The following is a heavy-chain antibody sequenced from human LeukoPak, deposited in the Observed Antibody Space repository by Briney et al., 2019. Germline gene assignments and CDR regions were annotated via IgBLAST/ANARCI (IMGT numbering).Heavy chain of an antibody. D-gene: IGHD1-1*01. Sequence: ASVKVSCKVSGYTLTELSMHWVRQAPGKGLEWMGGFDPEDGETIYAQKFQGRVTMTEDTSTDTAYMELSSLRSEDTAVYYCARGYQLDETRPGYYYYYMDVWGKGTTVTVSS. CDR1: GYTLTELS. CDR2: FDPEDGET. J-gene: IGHJ6*03. CDR3: ARGYQLDETRPGYYYYYMDV. V-gene: IGHV1-24*01.